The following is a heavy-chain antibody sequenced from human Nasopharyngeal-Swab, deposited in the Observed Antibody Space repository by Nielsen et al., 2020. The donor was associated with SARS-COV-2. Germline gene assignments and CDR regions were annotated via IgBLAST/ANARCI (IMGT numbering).Heavy chain of an antibody. J-gene: IGHJ4*02. CDR2: IYYSGST. Sequence: SETLSLTCTVSGGSISSSSYYWGWLRQPPGKGLEWIGSIYYSGSTYYNPSLKSRVTISVDTSKNQFSLKLSSVTAADTAVYYCARLETVDTAMVTGGYFDYWGQGTLVTVSS. D-gene: IGHD5-18*01. CDR1: GGSISSSSYY. CDR3: ARLETVDTAMVTGGYFDY. V-gene: IGHV4-39*01.